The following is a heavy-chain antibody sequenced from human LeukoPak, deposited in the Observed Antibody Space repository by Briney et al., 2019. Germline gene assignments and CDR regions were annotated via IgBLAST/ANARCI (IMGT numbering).Heavy chain of an antibody. CDR2: ISYDGSNK. D-gene: IGHD7-27*01. CDR3: ARDETNWGYYYYYGMDV. Sequence: GGSLRLSCAASGFTFSSYAMHWVRQAPGKGLEWVAVISYDGSNKYYADSVKGRFTISRDNSKNTLYLQMNSLRAEDTAVYYCARDETNWGYYYYYGMDVWGQGTTVTVSS. J-gene: IGHJ6*02. CDR1: GFTFSSYA. V-gene: IGHV3-30-3*01.